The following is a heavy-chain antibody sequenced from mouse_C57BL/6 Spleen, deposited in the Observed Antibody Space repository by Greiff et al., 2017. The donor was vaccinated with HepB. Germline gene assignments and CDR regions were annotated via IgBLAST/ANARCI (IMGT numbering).Heavy chain of an antibody. Sequence: DVKLVESGGGLVKPGGSLKLSCAASGFTFSDYGMHWVRQAPEKGLEWVAYISSGSSTIYYADTVNGRFTISRDNAKNTLFLQMTSLRSEDTAKYYCAQLGRYYYAMDYWGQGTSVTVSS. CDR2: ISSGSSTI. D-gene: IGHD4-1*02. CDR3: AQLGRYYYAMDY. V-gene: IGHV5-17*01. CDR1: GFTFSDYG. J-gene: IGHJ4*01.